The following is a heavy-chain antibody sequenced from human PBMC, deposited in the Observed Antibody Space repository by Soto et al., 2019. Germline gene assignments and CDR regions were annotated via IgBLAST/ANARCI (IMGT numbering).Heavy chain of an antibody. D-gene: IGHD4-17*01. Sequence: QITLKESGPTLVKPTQTLTLTCTFSGFALSTSGVGVGWIRQPPGKALEWLALIYWDDDKRYSPSLKSRLTITKDASKNQVVLTMTDMDPVDTATYYCAHTPDYGVDWGQGTLVTVSS. V-gene: IGHV2-5*02. CDR2: IYWDDDK. CDR3: AHTPDYGVD. CDR1: GFALSTSGVG. J-gene: IGHJ4*02.